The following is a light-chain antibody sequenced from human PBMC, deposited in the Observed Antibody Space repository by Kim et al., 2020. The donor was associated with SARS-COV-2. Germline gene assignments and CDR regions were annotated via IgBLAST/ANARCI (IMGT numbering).Light chain of an antibody. J-gene: IGKJ1*01. Sequence: SPGERASLSCRASQSVSRSYSAWYQQTPGQAPRLLIHGASNRATGIPDRFSGSESGTDFTLTISGLDPEDFAVYYCQQYAHSPLTFGQGTKVDIK. CDR1: QSVSRSY. CDR2: GAS. V-gene: IGKV3-20*01. CDR3: QQYAHSPLT.